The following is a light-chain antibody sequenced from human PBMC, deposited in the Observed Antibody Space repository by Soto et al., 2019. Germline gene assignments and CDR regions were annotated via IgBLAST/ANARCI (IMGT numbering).Light chain of an antibody. CDR3: QQYSSYSYS. CDR1: QSTSRW. V-gene: IGKV1-5*03. J-gene: IGKJ2*03. Sequence: DIQMTQSPSTLSASVGDRVTITCRASQSTSRWLAWYQQKPGKAPKLLIYKTSSLESGVPSRFSGSGAGTEFTLTIGCLQADDFATYYCQQYSSYSYSFGQGTKLEIK. CDR2: KTS.